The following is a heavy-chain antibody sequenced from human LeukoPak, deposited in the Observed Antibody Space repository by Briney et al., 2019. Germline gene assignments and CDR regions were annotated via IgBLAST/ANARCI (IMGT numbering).Heavy chain of an antibody. V-gene: IGHV3-23*01. CDR3: ARSTWIQLWPFDY. CDR2: ISGSGGST. Sequence: GGSLRLSCAASGFTFSSYAMSWVRQAPGKGLEWVSAISGSGGSTYYADSVKGRFTISRDNSKNTRYLQMNSLRAEDTAVSYCARSTWIQLWPFDYWGQGTLVTVSS. J-gene: IGHJ4*02. D-gene: IGHD5-18*01. CDR1: GFTFSSYA.